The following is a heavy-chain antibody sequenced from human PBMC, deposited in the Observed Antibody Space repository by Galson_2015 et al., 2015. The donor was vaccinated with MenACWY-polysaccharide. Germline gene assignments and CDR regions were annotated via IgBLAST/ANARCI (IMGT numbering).Heavy chain of an antibody. CDR1: GFTFAAYA. CDR2: ISGSGVTT. D-gene: IGHD5-18*01. V-gene: IGHV3-23*01. J-gene: IGHJ4*02. CDR3: AKDTTGGRLQIWLRE. Sequence: SLRLSCAASGFTFAAYAMTWVRKAPGKGLEWVSTISGSGVTTYYADSVKGRFTISRDNSKNTLYLQMSGLRADDTAVYYCAKDTTGGRLQIWLREWGQGTLIGVSS.